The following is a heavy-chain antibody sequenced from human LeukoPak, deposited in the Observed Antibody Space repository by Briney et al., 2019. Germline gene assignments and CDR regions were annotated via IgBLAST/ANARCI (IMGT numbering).Heavy chain of an antibody. CDR2: IYYSRST. D-gene: IGHD1-20*01. Sequence: PSGTLSLTCIVSGGSISSYYWRWIRHPPGKGLEWMGYIYYSRSTNYDPYLKSRVTISVDTSKNQYSLKLSSVTAADTAVYYCARDPAYNWNPLETYFDYWGQGTLVTVSS. CDR1: GGSISSYY. J-gene: IGHJ4*02. CDR3: ARDPAYNWNPLETYFDY. V-gene: IGHV4-59*01.